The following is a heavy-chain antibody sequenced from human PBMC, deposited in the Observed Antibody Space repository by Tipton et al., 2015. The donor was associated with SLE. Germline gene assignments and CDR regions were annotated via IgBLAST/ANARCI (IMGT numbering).Heavy chain of an antibody. D-gene: IGHD4-11*01. Sequence: TLSLTCAVYGGSFSGYYWSWIRQPPGKGLEWIGEINHSGSTNYNPSLKSRVTISVDTSKNQFSLKLSSVTAADTAVYYCASDYSNSDYSYYYMDVWGKGTTVTVSS. J-gene: IGHJ6*03. CDR1: GGSFSGYY. CDR3: ASDYSNSDYSYYYMDV. CDR2: INHSGST. V-gene: IGHV4-34*01.